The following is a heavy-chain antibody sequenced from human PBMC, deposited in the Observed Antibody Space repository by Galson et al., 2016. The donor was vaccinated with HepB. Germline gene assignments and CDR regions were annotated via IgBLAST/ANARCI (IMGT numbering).Heavy chain of an antibody. Sequence: SLRLSCAASGFTFSSYAFHWVRQAPGRGLDWVALISYDGSSKYYADSVKGRFTISRDISKNTLYLQMNSLRAEDTAVYYCARDVACSTTRFHNNWFDPWGQGTLVTVSS. CDR3: ARDVACSTTRFHNNWFDP. D-gene: IGHD2-2*01. CDR1: GFTFSSYA. V-gene: IGHV3-30*04. J-gene: IGHJ5*02. CDR2: ISYDGSSK.